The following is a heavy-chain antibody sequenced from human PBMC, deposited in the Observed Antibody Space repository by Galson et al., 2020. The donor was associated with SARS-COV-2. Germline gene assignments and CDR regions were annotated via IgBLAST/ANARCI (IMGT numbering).Heavy chain of an antibody. CDR2: INYSGST. J-gene: IGHJ5*02. CDR3: ARDPNSGSYHGWFDA. D-gene: IGHD1-26*01. Sequence: SETLSLTCAVYGGSFSDNHWSWIRQPPGKGLEWIGEINYSGSTNYDPSFKSRVTISVDTSKNQFSLSLNSVTASDTAVYYCARDPNSGSYHGWFDAWGQGTPVTVSS. CDR1: GGSFSDNH. V-gene: IGHV4-34*01.